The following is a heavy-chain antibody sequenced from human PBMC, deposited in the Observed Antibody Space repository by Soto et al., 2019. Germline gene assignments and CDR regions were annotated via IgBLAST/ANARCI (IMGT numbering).Heavy chain of an antibody. CDR1: GFTFSNAW. V-gene: IGHV3-15*07. J-gene: IGHJ4*02. D-gene: IGHD2-8*01. CDR2: IKSKTDGGTT. CDR3: TTEALRWSLAGFDY. Sequence: EVQLVESGGGLVKPGGALRLSCAASGFTFSNAWMNWVRQAPGKGLEWVGRIKSKTDGGTTDYAAHVKGSFTISRDDSKNTLYLQMNSLKTEDTAVYYCTTEALRWSLAGFDYWGQGTLVNVSS.